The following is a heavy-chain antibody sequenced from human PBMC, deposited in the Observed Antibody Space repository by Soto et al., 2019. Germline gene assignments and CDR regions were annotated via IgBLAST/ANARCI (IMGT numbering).Heavy chain of an antibody. V-gene: IGHV1-69*13. CDR3: ARARITIFGVVIRNYYYYGMDV. CDR2: IIPIFGTA. CDR1: GGTFSSYA. J-gene: IGHJ6*04. D-gene: IGHD3-3*01. Sequence: ASVKVSCKASGGTFSSYAISWVRQAPGQGLEWMGGIIPIFGTANYAQKFQGRVTITADESTSTAYMELSSLRSEDTAVYYCARARITIFGVVIRNYYYYGMDVWGKGTTVTVAS.